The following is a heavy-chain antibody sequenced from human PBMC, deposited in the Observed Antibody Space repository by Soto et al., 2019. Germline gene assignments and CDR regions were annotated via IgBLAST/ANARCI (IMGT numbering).Heavy chain of an antibody. CDR2: IWYDGSNK. D-gene: IGHD3-10*01. J-gene: IGHJ4*02. CDR1: GFTFSSYG. Sequence: GGSLRLSCAASGFTFSSYGMHWVRQAPGKGLEWVAVIWYDGSNKYYADSVKGRFTISRDNSKNTLYLQMNSLRAEDTAVYYCAREVRGVIMLLDYWGQGTLVTVSS. V-gene: IGHV3-33*01. CDR3: AREVRGVIMLLDY.